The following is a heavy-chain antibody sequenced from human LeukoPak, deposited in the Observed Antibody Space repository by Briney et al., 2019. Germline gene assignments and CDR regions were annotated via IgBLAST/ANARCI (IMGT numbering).Heavy chain of an antibody. Sequence: SVKVSCKASGGTFSSYAISWVRQAPGQGLEWMGRIFPIFGTANYAQKFQGRVTITTDESTSTAYMELSSLRSEDTAMYYCARVSQRGYFDYWGQGTLVTVSS. D-gene: IGHD3-10*01. CDR1: GGTFSSYA. CDR3: ARVSQRGYFDY. CDR2: IFPIFGTA. V-gene: IGHV1-69*05. J-gene: IGHJ4*02.